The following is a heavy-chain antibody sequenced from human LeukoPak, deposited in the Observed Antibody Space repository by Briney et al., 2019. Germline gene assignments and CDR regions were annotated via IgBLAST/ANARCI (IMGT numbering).Heavy chain of an antibody. V-gene: IGHV3-33*06. CDR2: IWYDGSNK. D-gene: IGHD4-17*01. J-gene: IGHJ4*02. CDR1: GFTFSSYA. CDR3: AKDRVATVTTFNDY. Sequence: GRSLRLSCAASGFTFSSYAMHWVRQAPGKGLEWVAVIWYDGSNKYYADSVKGRFTISRDNSKNTLYLQMNSLRAEDTAVYYCAKDRVATVTTFNDYWGQGTLVTVSS.